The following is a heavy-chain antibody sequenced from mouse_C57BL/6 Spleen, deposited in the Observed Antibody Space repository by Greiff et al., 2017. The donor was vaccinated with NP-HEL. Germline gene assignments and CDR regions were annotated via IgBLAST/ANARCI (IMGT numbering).Heavy chain of an antibody. D-gene: IGHD2-2*01. CDR2: FYPGSGSI. J-gene: IGHJ2*01. V-gene: IGHV1-62-2*01. Sequence: QVQLKESGAELVKPGASVKLSCKASGYTFTEYTIHWVKQRSGQGLEWIGWFYPGSGSIKYNEKFKDKATLTADKSSSTVYMELSRLTSEDSAVYFCARHEEGIYYGYDGLYYFDYWGQGTTLTVSS. CDR1: GYTFTEYT. CDR3: ARHEEGIYYGYDGLYYFDY.